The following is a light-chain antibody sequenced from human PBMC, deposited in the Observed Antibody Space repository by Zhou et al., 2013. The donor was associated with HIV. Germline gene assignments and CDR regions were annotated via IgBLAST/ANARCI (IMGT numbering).Light chain of an antibody. V-gene: IGKV3-15*01. CDR2: GAS. CDR1: QSVSSN. J-gene: IGKJ3*01. CDR3: QHYYSYPFT. Sequence: EVEMTQSPATLSVSPGGTATLSCRASQSVSSNLAWYQQKPGLAPRLLIYGASTRATGISASFSGSGSGTDFTLTISCLQSEDFATYYCQHYYSYPFTFGPGTKVDIK.